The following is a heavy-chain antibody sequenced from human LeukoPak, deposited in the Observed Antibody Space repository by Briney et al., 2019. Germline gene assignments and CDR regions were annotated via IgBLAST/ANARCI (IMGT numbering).Heavy chain of an antibody. CDR1: RFTFSSYS. J-gene: IGHJ4*02. Sequence: GGSLRLSCAASRFTFSSYSMNWVRQAPGKGLEWVSSISSSSSYIYYADSVKGRFTISRDNAKNSLYLQMNSLRAEDTAVYYCAASPDIVVVPAAPWGQGTLVTVSS. CDR2: ISSSSSYI. CDR3: AASPDIVVVPAAP. D-gene: IGHD2-2*01. V-gene: IGHV3-21*01.